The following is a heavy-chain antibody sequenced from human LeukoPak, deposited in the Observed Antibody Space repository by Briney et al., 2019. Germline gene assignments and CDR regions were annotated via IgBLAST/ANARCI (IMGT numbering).Heavy chain of an antibody. V-gene: IGHV3-30*02. D-gene: IGHD6-13*01. CDR1: GFTFSSYG. Sequence: PGGSLRLSCAASGFTFSSYGMHWVRQAPGKGLEWVAFIRYDGSNKYYADSVKGRFTISRDNSKNTLYLQMNSLRAEDTAVYYCAKDEGGQQLAPGDYWGQGTLVTVSS. CDR2: IRYDGSNK. J-gene: IGHJ4*02. CDR3: AKDEGGQQLAPGDY.